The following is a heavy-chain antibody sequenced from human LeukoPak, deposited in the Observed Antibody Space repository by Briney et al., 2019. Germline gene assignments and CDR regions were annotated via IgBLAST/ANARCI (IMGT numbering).Heavy chain of an antibody. CDR1: GFTFSTYG. CDR3: AKELHKTTWYSH. D-gene: IGHD2-15*01. V-gene: IGHV3-30*18. CDR2: ISYDGRTK. J-gene: IGHJ4*02. Sequence: PGRSLRLSCAASGFTFSTYGTHWVRQAPGKGLEWVAVISYDGRTKYYGDSVKGRFTISRDNSKNTLDLQMNSLRAEDTAVYYCAKELHKTTWYSHWGQGTLVTVSS.